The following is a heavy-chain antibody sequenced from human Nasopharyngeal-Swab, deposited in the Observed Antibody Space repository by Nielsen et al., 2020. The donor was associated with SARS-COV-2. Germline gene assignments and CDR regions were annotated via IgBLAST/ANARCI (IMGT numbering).Heavy chain of an antibody. CDR1: GFASTDYS. CDR2: ITSSSSTR. J-gene: IGHJ4*02. D-gene: IGHD1-26*01. V-gene: IGHV3-48*02. Sequence: AGSLTLSCAASGFASTDYSMDRVRQATGKGLEWVSYITSSSSTRYYADSVKGRFTVSRDNAKNSLYLQMSSLRDEDTAVYYCVREFEATGATYLDYWGLGTLVTVSS. CDR3: VREFEATGATYLDY.